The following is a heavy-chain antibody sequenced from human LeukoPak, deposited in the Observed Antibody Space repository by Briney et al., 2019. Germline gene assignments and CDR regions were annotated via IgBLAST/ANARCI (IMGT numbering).Heavy chain of an antibody. V-gene: IGHV4-59*08. J-gene: IGHJ5*02. Sequence: SETLSLTCSVSGGSISSYYWNWIRQPPGKGLEWIGYIYYSGSTYYNPSLKSRVTISVDTSKNQFSLKLSSVTAADTAVYYCAREERMAAAGTCWFDPWGQGTLVTVSS. CDR2: IYYSGST. D-gene: IGHD6-13*01. CDR1: GGSISSYY. CDR3: AREERMAAAGTCWFDP.